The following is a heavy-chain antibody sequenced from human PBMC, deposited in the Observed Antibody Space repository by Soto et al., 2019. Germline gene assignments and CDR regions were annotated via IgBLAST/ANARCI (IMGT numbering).Heavy chain of an antibody. D-gene: IGHD3-10*01. CDR3: ARGGGDFVELLIGGGNYYMDV. Sequence: EVQLVESGGGLVKPGGSLRLSCAASGFTFSSYSMNWVRQAPGKGLEWVSSISSSSSYIYYADSVKGRFTISRDNAKNSLYMQMNSLRAEDTAVYYCARGGGDFVELLIGGGNYYMDVWGKGTTVTVSS. V-gene: IGHV3-21*01. CDR2: ISSSSSYI. CDR1: GFTFSSYS. J-gene: IGHJ6*03.